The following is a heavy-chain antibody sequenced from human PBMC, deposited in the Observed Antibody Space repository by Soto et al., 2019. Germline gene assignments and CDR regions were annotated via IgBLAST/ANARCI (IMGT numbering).Heavy chain of an antibody. Sequence: QVQLVQSGAEVKKPGSSVKVSCKASGGTFSSYAISWVRQAPGQGLEWMGGIIPIFGTANYAQKLQGRVTITADESTSTAYMGLSSVRTEDTAVYYCAGFGLGMERYWGQGTLVTVSS. D-gene: IGHD7-27*01. J-gene: IGHJ4*02. CDR1: GGTFSSYA. CDR3: AGFGLGMERY. CDR2: IIPIFGTA. V-gene: IGHV1-69*12.